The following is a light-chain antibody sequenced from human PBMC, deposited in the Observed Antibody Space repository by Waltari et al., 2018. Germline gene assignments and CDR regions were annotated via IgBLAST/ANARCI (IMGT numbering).Light chain of an antibody. Sequence: DTVMTQSPDSLAVSLGERATINCKSSQSVFYSSNNRNYLAWYKQKPGQSPELLIFWASTRASGVPDRFTGSGSGTDFTLTISSLQPEDVAVYYCQQYYNSPPTFGQGTRLEI. J-gene: IGKJ2*01. CDR2: WAS. CDR3: QQYYNSPPT. V-gene: IGKV4-1*01. CDR1: QSVFYSSNNRNY.